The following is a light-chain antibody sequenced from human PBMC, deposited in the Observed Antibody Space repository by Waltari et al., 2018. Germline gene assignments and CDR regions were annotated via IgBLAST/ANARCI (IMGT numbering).Light chain of an antibody. CDR3: SSYTSTNTWV. CDR1: SRDVGGYNY. V-gene: IGLV2-14*03. J-gene: IGLJ3*02. Sequence: QSALTQPASVSGSPGQSITISCTGTSRDVGGYNYVTWYQQHPGKAPKLMIFDVSKPPSGVSKRFSGAKSGNTASLTISGLQAEDEAEYYCSSYTSTNTWVFGGGTKLTVL. CDR2: DVS.